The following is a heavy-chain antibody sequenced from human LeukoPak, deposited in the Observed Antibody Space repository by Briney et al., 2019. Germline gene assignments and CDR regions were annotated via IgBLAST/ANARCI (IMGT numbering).Heavy chain of an antibody. CDR3: ARDQYTSSPYYFDY. CDR1: GFTFSSYG. D-gene: IGHD6-6*01. J-gene: IGHJ4*02. Sequence: GGSLRLSCAASGFTFSSYGMHWVRQAPGKGLEWVTFIWYEGSNKYYADSVKGRFTISRDNSKNTLYLQMNSLRAEDTAVYYCARDQYTSSPYYFDYWGQGTLVTVSS. V-gene: IGHV3-33*01. CDR2: IWYEGSNK.